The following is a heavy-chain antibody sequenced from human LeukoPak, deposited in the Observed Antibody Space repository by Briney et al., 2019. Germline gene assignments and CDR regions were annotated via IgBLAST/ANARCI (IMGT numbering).Heavy chain of an antibody. V-gene: IGHV4-30-2*01. CDR2: IYHSGST. CDR1: GGSISSGGYY. J-gene: IGHJ4*02. D-gene: IGHD3-9*01. CDR3: ARHNYDILTGYPSAFEY. Sequence: PSETLSLTCTVSGGSISSGGYYWSWIRQPPGKGLEWIGYIYHSGSTYYNPSLKSRVTMSVDTSKNQFSLKLTSVTAADTAVYYCARHNYDILTGYPSAFEYWGQGTLVAVSS.